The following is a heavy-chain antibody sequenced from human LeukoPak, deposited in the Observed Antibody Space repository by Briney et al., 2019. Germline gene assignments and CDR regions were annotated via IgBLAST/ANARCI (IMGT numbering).Heavy chain of an antibody. D-gene: IGHD3-22*01. CDR2: IYPGDSDT. CDR1: GYNFANYW. J-gene: IGHJ4*02. Sequence: PGQSLKIFCKGSGYNFANYWIGWVRQMPGKGLEWMGIIYPGDSDTRYSPSFQGQVTISADKSISTAYLQWSSLKASDTAMYHCARHDYYDSSGYSLIDYWGQGTLVTVSS. CDR3: ARHDYYDSSGYSLIDY. V-gene: IGHV5-51*01.